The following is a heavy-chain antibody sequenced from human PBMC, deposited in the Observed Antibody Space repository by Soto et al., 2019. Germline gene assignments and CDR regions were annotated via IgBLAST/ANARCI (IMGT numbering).Heavy chain of an antibody. CDR3: AKDFNYGSGTYYGTDDAFDI. V-gene: IGHV4-31*03. CDR1: DGSISSGGYY. J-gene: IGHJ3*02. D-gene: IGHD3-10*01. Sequence: SETLSLTCTVSDGSISSGGYYWSWIRQHPGKGLEWIGYVSYSGSTFYNPSLRSRVTISVDTSKNQVSLRLTSVTAADTAVYYCAKDFNYGSGTYYGTDDAFDIWGQGTMVTVSS. CDR2: VSYSGST.